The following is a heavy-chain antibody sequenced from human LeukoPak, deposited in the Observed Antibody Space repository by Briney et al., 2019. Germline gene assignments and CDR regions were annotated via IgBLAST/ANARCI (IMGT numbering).Heavy chain of an antibody. CDR2: XXPNSGNT. CDR3: ARGMPYGSGSSSSFDY. Sequence: GAXVEXSCKTSGYTFTSYDINWVRQATGQGLEWMGWXXPNSGNTGYAQKFQGRVTMTRNTSISTAYMELSSLRSEDTAVYYCARGMPYGSGSSSSFDYWGQGTLVTVSS. V-gene: IGHV1-8*01. J-gene: IGHJ4*02. CDR1: GYTFTSYD. D-gene: IGHD3-10*01.